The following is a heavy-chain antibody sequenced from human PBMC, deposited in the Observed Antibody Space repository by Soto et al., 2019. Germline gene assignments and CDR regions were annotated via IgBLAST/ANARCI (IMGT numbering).Heavy chain of an antibody. CDR2: INPNSGGT. J-gene: IGHJ6*03. CDR1: GYTFTSYY. D-gene: IGHD2-15*01. Sequence: ASVKVSCKASGYTFTSYYMHWVRQAPGQGLEWMGWINPNSGGTNYAQKFQGWVTMTRDTSISTAYMELSRLRSDDTAVYYCAREGSTGCSGGSCYFNHYYYYYMDVWGKGTTVTVSS. V-gene: IGHV1-2*04. CDR3: AREGSTGCSGGSCYFNHYYYYYMDV.